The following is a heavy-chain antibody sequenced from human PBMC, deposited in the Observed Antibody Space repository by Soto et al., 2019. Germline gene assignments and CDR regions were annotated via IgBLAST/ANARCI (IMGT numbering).Heavy chain of an antibody. J-gene: IGHJ4*02. CDR1: GYSISSGYY. Sequence: PSETLSLTCAVSGYSISSGYYWGWIRQPTGKGLEWIGSIYYSGSTYYNPSLKRRVTISVDTSKNQFSLKLNSVTAADTAVYYCARQSGSYDRYYFDYWGQGTLVAVSS. CDR2: IYYSGST. D-gene: IGHD1-26*01. V-gene: IGHV4-38-2*01. CDR3: ARQSGSYDRYYFDY.